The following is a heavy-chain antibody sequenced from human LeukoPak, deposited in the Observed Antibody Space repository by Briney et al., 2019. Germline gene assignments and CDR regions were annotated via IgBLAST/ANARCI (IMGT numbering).Heavy chain of an antibody. D-gene: IGHD1-26*01. CDR3: AREGLWELPPLDP. CDR1: GFTFSSYW. J-gene: IGHJ5*02. V-gene: IGHV3-74*01. CDR2: INSDGSST. Sequence: GGSLRLSCAASGFTFSSYWMHWVRQAPGKGLVWVSRINSDGSSTSYADSVKGRFTISRDHAKTTLYLQMTSLRAEDTAVYYCAREGLWELPPLDPWGQGTLVTVSS.